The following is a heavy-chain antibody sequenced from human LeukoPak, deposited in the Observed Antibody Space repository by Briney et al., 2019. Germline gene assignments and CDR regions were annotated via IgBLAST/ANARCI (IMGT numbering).Heavy chain of an antibody. Sequence: PGGSLRLSCAASGFTFSSYSMNWVRQAPGKGLEWVSAISGSGGSTYYADSVKGRFTISRDNSKNTLYLQMNSLRAEDTAVYYCAKRYCSGGSCYYVDYWGQGTLVTVSS. CDR2: ISGSGGST. CDR1: GFTFSSYS. V-gene: IGHV3-23*01. D-gene: IGHD2-15*01. CDR3: AKRYCSGGSCYYVDY. J-gene: IGHJ4*02.